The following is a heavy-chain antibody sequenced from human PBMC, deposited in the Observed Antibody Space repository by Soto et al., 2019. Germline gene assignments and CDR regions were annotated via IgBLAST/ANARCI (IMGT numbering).Heavy chain of an antibody. Sequence: QVQLVESGGGVVQPGRSLRLSCASSGFTFSNYGMHCVRPAPGRGLAWVAVISYDGSDINYADSVKGRFTVSRDNSWDTLYLPMSSLRAEDRAVYYCAKGSSGSYLGYYYYNGMDVWGQGTKVTVSS. CDR2: ISYDGSDI. V-gene: IGHV3-30*18. CDR1: GFTFSNYG. J-gene: IGHJ6*02. CDR3: AKGSSGSYLGYYYYNGMDV. D-gene: IGHD3-10*01.